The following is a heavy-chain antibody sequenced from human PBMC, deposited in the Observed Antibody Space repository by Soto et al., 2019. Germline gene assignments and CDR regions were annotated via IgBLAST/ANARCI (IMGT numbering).Heavy chain of an antibody. D-gene: IGHD5-18*01. CDR1: GYTFTSYG. CDR3: ARDRPFTAMAYPPHNTFDY. CDR2: ISAYNGNT. V-gene: IGHV1-18*01. Sequence: QVQLVQSGAEVKKPGASVKVSCKASGYTFTSYGISWVRQAPGQGLEWMGWISAYNGNTNYAQKLQGRVTMTTDTSTSTAYMELRSLRSDATAVYYCARDRPFTAMAYPPHNTFDYWGQGTLVTVSS. J-gene: IGHJ4*02.